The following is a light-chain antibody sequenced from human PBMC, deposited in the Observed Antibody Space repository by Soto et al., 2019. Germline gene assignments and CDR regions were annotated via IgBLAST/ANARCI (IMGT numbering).Light chain of an antibody. CDR3: QQYGSSPPYT. V-gene: IGKV3-20*01. CDR2: GAS. J-gene: IGKJ2*01. CDR1: QSVSSSY. Sequence: EIVLTQSPGTLSLSPRERATLSCRASQSVSSSYLAWYQQKPGQAPRLLIYGASSRATGIPDRFSGSGSGTDFTLTLSRLEPEDFAVYYCQQYGSSPPYTFGQGTKLEIK.